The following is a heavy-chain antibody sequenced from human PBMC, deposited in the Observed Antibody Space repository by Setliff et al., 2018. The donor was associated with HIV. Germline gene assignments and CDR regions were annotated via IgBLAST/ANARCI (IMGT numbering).Heavy chain of an antibody. CDR3: ARDGAYNIFTGLVAFDY. Sequence: PGGSLRLSCAASGFTFSNYGMSWVRQTPGKGLEWVAYISTSDNNMYYVDSVKGRFTISRDNAKNSLFLQLNSLRAEDAAVYYCARDGAYNIFTGLVAFDYWGQGTLVTVSS. J-gene: IGHJ4*02. CDR2: ISTSDNNM. V-gene: IGHV3-48*03. D-gene: IGHD3-9*01. CDR1: GFTFSNYG.